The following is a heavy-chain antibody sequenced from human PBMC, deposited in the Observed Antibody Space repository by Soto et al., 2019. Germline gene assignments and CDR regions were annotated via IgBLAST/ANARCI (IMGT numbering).Heavy chain of an antibody. Sequence: GGSLRLSCVGSGSTFSSYPMSWVRQAPGKGLEWVSTIGGSGRSTFYADSVKGRFTMSRDNSKNTLYLQINSLRAEDTAVYYCARDRGNMDVWGQGTTVTVSS. J-gene: IGHJ6*02. D-gene: IGHD6-25*01. CDR1: GSTFSSYP. CDR2: IGGSGRST. V-gene: IGHV3-23*01. CDR3: ARDRGNMDV.